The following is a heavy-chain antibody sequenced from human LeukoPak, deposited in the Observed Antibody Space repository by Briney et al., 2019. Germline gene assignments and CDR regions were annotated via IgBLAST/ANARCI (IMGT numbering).Heavy chain of an antibody. D-gene: IGHD3-16*01. Sequence: GGSLRLYCAASGFSFNSDWMDWVRQAPGKGLEWVANIKHDESEKNYLDSVKGRFTISRDNAQNSLYLQMNSLRVEDTAVYYCTRRLDDWGQGTLVTVSS. CDR1: GFSFNSDW. CDR3: TRRLDD. J-gene: IGHJ4*02. CDR2: IKHDESEK. V-gene: IGHV3-7*01.